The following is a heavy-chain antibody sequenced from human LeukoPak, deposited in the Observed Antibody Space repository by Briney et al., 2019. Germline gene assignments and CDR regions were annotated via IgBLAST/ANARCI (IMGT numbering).Heavy chain of an antibody. J-gene: IGHJ4*02. CDR1: GGSISSYY. D-gene: IGHD3-22*01. CDR2: IYYSGST. Sequence: SETLSLTCTVSGGSISSYYWSWIRQPPGKGLEWIGYIYYSGSTNYNPSLKSRVTISVDTSKNQFSLKLSSVTAADTAVYYCARRGVGSGYYYYFDYWGQGTLVTVSS. CDR3: ARRGVGSGYYYYFDY. V-gene: IGHV4-59*08.